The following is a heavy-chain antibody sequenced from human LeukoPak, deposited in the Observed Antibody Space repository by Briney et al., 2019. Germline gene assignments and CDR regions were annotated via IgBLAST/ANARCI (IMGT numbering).Heavy chain of an antibody. D-gene: IGHD3-10*01. CDR2: INPSGGST. V-gene: IGHV1-46*01. Sequence: ASVKVSCEASGYTFTSYYMHWVRQAPGQGLERMGIINPSGGSTSYAQKFQGRVTMTRDTSTSTVYMELSSLRSEDTAVYYCAREQGVISPFDYWGQGTLVIVSS. CDR1: GYTFTSYY. J-gene: IGHJ4*02. CDR3: AREQGVISPFDY.